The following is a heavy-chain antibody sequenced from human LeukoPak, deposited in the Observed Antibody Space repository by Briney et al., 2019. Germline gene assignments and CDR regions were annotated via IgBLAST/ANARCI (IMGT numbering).Heavy chain of an antibody. CDR1: GGSFSGYY. CDR3: ARGRYKYPFDY. CDR2: INHSGST. V-gene: IGHV4-34*01. D-gene: IGHD3-16*02. Sequence: PSEILSLTCAVYGGSFSGYYWSWIRQPPGKGLEWIGEINHSGSTNYNPSLKSRVTISVDTSKNQFSLKLSSVTAVDTAVYYCARGRYKYPFDYWGQGTLVTVSS. J-gene: IGHJ4*02.